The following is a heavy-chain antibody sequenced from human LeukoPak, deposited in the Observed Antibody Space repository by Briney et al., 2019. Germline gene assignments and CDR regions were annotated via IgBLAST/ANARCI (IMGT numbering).Heavy chain of an antibody. CDR3: ARDLLRFVLIADGTDV. Sequence: PGGSLRLSCAASGFTFSSYSMNWVRQAPGKGLEWVSYISSSSSTIYYADSVKGRFTISRDNAKNSLYLQMNSLRDEDTAVYYCARDLLRFVLIADGTDVWGQGTTVTVSS. CDR1: GFTFSSYS. D-gene: IGHD2-8*01. J-gene: IGHJ6*02. CDR2: ISSSSSTI. V-gene: IGHV3-48*02.